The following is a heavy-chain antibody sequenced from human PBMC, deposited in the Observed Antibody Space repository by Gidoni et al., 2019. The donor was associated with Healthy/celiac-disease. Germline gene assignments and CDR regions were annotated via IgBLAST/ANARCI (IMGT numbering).Heavy chain of an antibody. CDR3: SVGATGGRWFDP. J-gene: IGHJ5*02. Sequence: QVQLVQSGAEVQKPGASVKVSCKVSGYTLTELSMHWVRQAPGKGLEWMGGFDPEDGETIYAQKFQGRVTMTEDTSTDTAYMELSSLRSEDTAVYYCSVGATGGRWFDPWGQGTLVTVSS. V-gene: IGHV1-24*01. D-gene: IGHD1-26*01. CDR1: GYTLTELS. CDR2: FDPEDGET.